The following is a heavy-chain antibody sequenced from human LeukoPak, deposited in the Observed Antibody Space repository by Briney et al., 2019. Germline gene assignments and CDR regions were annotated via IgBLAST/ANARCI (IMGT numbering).Heavy chain of an antibody. CDR3: ARDKKGASCYDY. J-gene: IGHJ4*02. CDR1: GDSINPYY. V-gene: IGHV4-34*01. Sequence: SETLSLTCTVSGDSINPYYWSWIRQPPGKGLEWIGEINHSGSTNYNPSLKSRVTISVDTSKNQFSLKLSSVTAADTAVYYCARDKKGASCYDYWGQGTLVTVSS. D-gene: IGHD2-2*01. CDR2: INHSGST.